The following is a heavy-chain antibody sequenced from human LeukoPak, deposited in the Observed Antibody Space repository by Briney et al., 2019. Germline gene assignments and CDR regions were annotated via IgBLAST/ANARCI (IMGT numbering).Heavy chain of an antibody. J-gene: IGHJ4*02. V-gene: IGHV3-7*01. Sequence: GGSLRLSCAASGFTFSRYWMSWMRQAPGKGLEWVANIKYDGSEDYYVDSVKGRFTISRDDAKNTLYLQLNSLRVEDTAVYYCRSGGAAPGSFDYWGQGTLVTVSP. CDR3: RSGGAAPGSFDY. CDR2: IKYDGSED. CDR1: GFTFSRYW. D-gene: IGHD1-1*01.